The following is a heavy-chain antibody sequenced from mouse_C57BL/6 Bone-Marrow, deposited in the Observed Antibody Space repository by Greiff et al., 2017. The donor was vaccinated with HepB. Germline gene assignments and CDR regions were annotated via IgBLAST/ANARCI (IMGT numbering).Heavy chain of an antibody. V-gene: IGHV5-15*01. CDR2: ISNLAYSI. CDR3: ARQGDLWGAMDY. D-gene: IGHD1-1*02. CDR1: GFTFSDYG. Sequence: EVKLVESGGGLVQPGGSLKLSCAASGFTFSDYGMAWVRQAPRKGPEWVAFISNLAYSIYYADTVTGRFTISRENAKNTLYLEMSSLRSEDTAMYYCARQGDLWGAMDYWGQGTSVTVSS. J-gene: IGHJ4*01.